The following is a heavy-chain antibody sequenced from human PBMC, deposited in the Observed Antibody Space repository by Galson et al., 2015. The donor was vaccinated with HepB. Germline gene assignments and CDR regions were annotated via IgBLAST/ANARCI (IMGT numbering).Heavy chain of an antibody. CDR3: ARHETVRGWFGP. D-gene: IGHD3-10*02. Sequence: QSGAEVKEPGESLRISCLGSGYNFVTHWISWVRQMPGKGLEWMGRIDPSDSYADYNPSFRGHVTISVDKSIGTAYLQWNSLEASDTAIYYCARHETVRGWFGPWGQGTLVTVSS. V-gene: IGHV5-10-1*01. CDR1: GYNFVTHW. CDR2: IDPSDSYA. J-gene: IGHJ5*01.